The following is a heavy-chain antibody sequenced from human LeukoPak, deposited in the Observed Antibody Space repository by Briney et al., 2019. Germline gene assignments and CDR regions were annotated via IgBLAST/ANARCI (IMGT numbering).Heavy chain of an antibody. Sequence: SQTLSLTCTVSGGSITSDAYYWSWIRQPAGKGLEWIGRIYTSGSTNYNPSLKSRVTISVDTSKNQFSLKLSSVTAADTAVYYCARGPTYCSSSSCLQGEWGQGTLVTVSS. J-gene: IGHJ4*02. CDR2: IYTSGST. D-gene: IGHD2-15*01. CDR1: GGSITSDAYY. CDR3: ARGPTYCSSSSCLQGE. V-gene: IGHV4-61*02.